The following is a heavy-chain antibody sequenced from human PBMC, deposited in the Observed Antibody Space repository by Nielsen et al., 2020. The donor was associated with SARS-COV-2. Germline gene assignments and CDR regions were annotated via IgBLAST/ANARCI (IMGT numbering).Heavy chain of an antibody. D-gene: IGHD3-22*01. V-gene: IGHV3-64*04. CDR3: AKDDTARITMIVVVIGFDY. CDR2: ISSNGGST. Sequence: GGSLRLSCSASGFTFSSYAMHWVRQAPGKGLEYVSAISSNGGSTYYADSVKGRFTISRDNSKNTLYLQMNSLRAEDTAVYYCAKDDTARITMIVVVIGFDYWGQGTLVTVSS. CDR1: GFTFSSYA. J-gene: IGHJ4*02.